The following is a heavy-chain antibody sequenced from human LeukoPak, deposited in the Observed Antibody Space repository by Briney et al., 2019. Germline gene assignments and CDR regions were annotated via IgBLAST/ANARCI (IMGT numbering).Heavy chain of an antibody. CDR3: VRVDIVLIGSFDY. D-gene: IGHD2-8*01. Sequence: PGGSLRLSCAASGFTFSSYEMNWVRQAPGEGLEWVSNIRSSGSTIYYADSVKGRFTISRDNAKNSLYLQMNSLRAEDTAVYYCVRVDIVLIGSFDYWGQGTLVTVSS. CDR2: IRSSGSTI. V-gene: IGHV3-48*03. J-gene: IGHJ4*02. CDR1: GFTFSSYE.